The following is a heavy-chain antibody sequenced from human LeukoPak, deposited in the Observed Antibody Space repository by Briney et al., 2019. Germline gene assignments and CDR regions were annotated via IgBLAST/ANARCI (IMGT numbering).Heavy chain of an antibody. CDR3: ARDRLLITVAGTVDQ. CDR2: ISHDGTNK. J-gene: IGHJ4*02. D-gene: IGHD6-19*01. V-gene: IGHV3-30*09. CDR1: GFTFSSYA. Sequence: GGSLRLSCAASGFTFSSYAMSWVRQAPGKGLEWVAVISHDGTNKWYADSVQGRFAISRDNSKNTLYLQMNSLRPEDTAVYYCARDRLLITVAGTVDQWGRGTLVTVSS.